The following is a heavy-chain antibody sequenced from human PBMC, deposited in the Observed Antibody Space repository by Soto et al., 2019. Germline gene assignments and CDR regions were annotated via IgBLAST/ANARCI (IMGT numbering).Heavy chain of an antibody. J-gene: IGHJ6*03. CDR2: IYYSGST. CDR3: ARPAMVRGVITPPGYYYYYMDV. CDR1: GGSISSSSYY. D-gene: IGHD3-10*01. V-gene: IGHV4-39*01. Sequence: QLQLQESGPGLVKPSETLSLTCTVSGGSISSSSYYWGWIRQPPGKGLEWIGSIYYSGSTYYNPSLKSRVTISVDTSKNQFSLKLSSVTAADTAVYYCARPAMVRGVITPPGYYYYYMDVWGKGTTVTVSS.